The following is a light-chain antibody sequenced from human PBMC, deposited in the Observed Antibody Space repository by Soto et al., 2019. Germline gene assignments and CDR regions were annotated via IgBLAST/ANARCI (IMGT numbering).Light chain of an antibody. CDR2: ATS. J-gene: IGKJ2*03. Sequence: EIVLTQSPGTLSLSPGESVTLSCRASQSVSSIYLAWYQQKPGQAPRLVIYATSSRATGIPDRFSGSGSGTDFTLTISRLEPEDFVVYYCQQYGNSPRYSFGQGTRLEIK. CDR3: QQYGNSPRYS. CDR1: QSVSSIY. V-gene: IGKV3-20*01.